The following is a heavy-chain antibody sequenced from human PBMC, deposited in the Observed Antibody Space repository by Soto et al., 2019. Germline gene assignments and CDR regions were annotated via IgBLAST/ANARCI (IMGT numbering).Heavy chain of an antibody. J-gene: IGHJ4*02. D-gene: IGHD1-26*01. V-gene: IGHV4-39*01. CDR2: FYYSGST. Sequence: GTLSLTGSVPGAAISSSSDYWGWRRQPPGKGVEWIGSFYYSGSTYYTPSLRSRVTISVDTSRNQFSLKLSSVTAADTAVYYCARHFTSGSPYRSHYFEFWGQGTLVTVS. CDR1: GAAISSSSDY. CDR3: ARHFTSGSPYRSHYFEF.